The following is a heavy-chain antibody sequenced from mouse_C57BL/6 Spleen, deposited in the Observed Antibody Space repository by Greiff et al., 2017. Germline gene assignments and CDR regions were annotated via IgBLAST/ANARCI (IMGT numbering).Heavy chain of an antibody. CDR3: ARPLYDYYAMDY. V-gene: IGHV1-69*01. Sequence: VQLQQPGAELVMPGASVKLSCKASGYTFTSYWMPWVKQRPGHGLEWIGEIDPSDSYTNYNQKFKGKSTLTEDKSSSTAYMQLSSLTSEDPAVYYCARPLYDYYAMDYWGQGTSGTVSS. D-gene: IGHD2-3*01. CDR2: IDPSDSYT. J-gene: IGHJ4*01. CDR1: GYTFTSYW.